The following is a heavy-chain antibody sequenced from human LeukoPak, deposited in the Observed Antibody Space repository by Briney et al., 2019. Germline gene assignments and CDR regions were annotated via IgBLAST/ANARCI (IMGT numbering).Heavy chain of an antibody. Sequence: GESLKISCKGSGYSFTSDWIGWVRQMPGKGLEWMGIIYPGDSDTRYSPSCQGQVTISADKSISTAYLQWSSLKASDSAMYYCATYGDYIQFQHWGQGTLVTVSS. CDR1: GYSFTSDW. D-gene: IGHD4-17*01. CDR2: IYPGDSDT. V-gene: IGHV5-51*01. J-gene: IGHJ1*01. CDR3: ATYGDYIQFQH.